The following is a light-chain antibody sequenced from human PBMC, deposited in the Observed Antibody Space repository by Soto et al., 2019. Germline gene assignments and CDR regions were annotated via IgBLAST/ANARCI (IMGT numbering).Light chain of an antibody. J-gene: IGKJ5*01. V-gene: IGKV1-27*01. CDR1: QGIYNY. CDR2: AAS. CDR3: HKYNSALLT. Sequence: DIQMTQSPSSLSESLGARVTITCRASQGIYNYLAWYQQKPGKAPKLLIYAASTLEAGVPSRFSGSGSGTDFTLTISSLQPEDVATYYCHKYNSALLTFGQGTRLEIK.